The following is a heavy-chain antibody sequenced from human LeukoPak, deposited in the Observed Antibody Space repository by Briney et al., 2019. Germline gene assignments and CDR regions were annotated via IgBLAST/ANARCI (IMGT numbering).Heavy chain of an antibody. J-gene: IGHJ3*02. CDR1: GGSFSGYY. Sequence: SETLSLTCAVYGGSFSGYYWSWIRQPPGKGLEWIGEINHSGSTNYNPSLKSRVTISVDTSKNQFSLKLSSVTAADTAVYYCAREKVARITMIVVVIRLDAFDIWGQGTMVTVSS. V-gene: IGHV4-34*01. D-gene: IGHD3-22*01. CDR3: AREKVARITMIVVVIRLDAFDI. CDR2: INHSGST.